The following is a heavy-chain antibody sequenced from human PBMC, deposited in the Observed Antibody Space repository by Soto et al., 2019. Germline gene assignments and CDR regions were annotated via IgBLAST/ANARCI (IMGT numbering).Heavy chain of an antibody. CDR3: ARGPSGSYFEDAFDI. CDR1: GGSFSGYY. Sequence: SETLSLTCAVYGGSFSGYYWSWIRQPPGKGLEWIGEINHSGSTNYNPSLKSRVTISVDTSKNQFSLKLSSVTAADTAVYYCARGPSGSYFEDAFDIWGQGTMVTVSS. V-gene: IGHV4-34*01. J-gene: IGHJ3*02. D-gene: IGHD1-26*01. CDR2: INHSGST.